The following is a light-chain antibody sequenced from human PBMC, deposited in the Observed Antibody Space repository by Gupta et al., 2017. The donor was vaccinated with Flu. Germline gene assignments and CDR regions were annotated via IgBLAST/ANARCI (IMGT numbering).Light chain of an antibody. V-gene: IGKV1-39*01. CDR3: QQSYRTPYT. CDR2: SAS. Sequence: PPSLAASVGDRVTITCRASQKISNYLNWYQQKPGKAPKLLIYSASDLLSGVPPRFSGSGSGSEFTFTISSLQPEDFATYYCQQSYRTPYTCGQGTKLEMK. J-gene: IGKJ2*01. CDR1: QKISNY.